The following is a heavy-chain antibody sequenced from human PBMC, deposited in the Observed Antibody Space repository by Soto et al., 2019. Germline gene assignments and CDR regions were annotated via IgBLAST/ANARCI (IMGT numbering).Heavy chain of an antibody. CDR2: ISSTGYDT. D-gene: IGHD2-15*01. Sequence: GGSLRLSCAASGFTFNIYAMSWVRQAPGKGLDWVSAISSTGYDTYYSDSVTGRFTISRDNSRDTLYPQMNSLRADDTAVYYCVKSDRKDFWGQGTLVTVS. CDR1: GFTFNIYA. CDR3: VKSDRKDF. J-gene: IGHJ4*02. V-gene: IGHV3-23*01.